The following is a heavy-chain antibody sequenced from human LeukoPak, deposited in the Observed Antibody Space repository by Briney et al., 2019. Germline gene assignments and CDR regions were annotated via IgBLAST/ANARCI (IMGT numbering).Heavy chain of an antibody. CDR2: ISGSGGST. Sequence: GGSLRLSCAASGFTFSSYVMSWVRQAPGKGLEWVSGISGSGGSTYYADSVKGRFTISRDNAKNSLYLQMNSLKGEDTAVYYCAGVDSGYTYGYLFWGQGTLVTVSS. V-gene: IGHV3-23*01. D-gene: IGHD5-18*01. CDR3: AGVDSGYTYGYLF. CDR1: GFTFSSYV. J-gene: IGHJ4*02.